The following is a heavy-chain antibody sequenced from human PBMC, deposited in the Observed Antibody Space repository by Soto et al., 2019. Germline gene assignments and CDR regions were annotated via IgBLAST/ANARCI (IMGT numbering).Heavy chain of an antibody. Sequence: QVQLVQSGAEVKKPGSSVKVSCKASGGTFNRYAISWVRQAPGQGLEWMGGIIPIFGIGNDAQRFQGRVIITAEESTGKAYMELSSLRSEYTGVYYCARSAITLFGVVSIPPHYYSEMDDWGQGTTVTVAS. CDR2: IIPIFGIG. CDR1: GGTFNRYA. CDR3: ARSAITLFGVVSIPPHYYSEMDD. V-gene: IGHV1-69*01. D-gene: IGHD3-3*01. J-gene: IGHJ6*02.